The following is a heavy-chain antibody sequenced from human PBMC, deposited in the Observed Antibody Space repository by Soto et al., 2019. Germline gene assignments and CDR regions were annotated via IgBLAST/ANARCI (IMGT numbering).Heavy chain of an antibody. V-gene: IGHV4-4*02. D-gene: IGHD5-18*01. CDR2: IYHSGST. CDR3: AITAPTGIIDY. J-gene: IGHJ4*02. Sequence: SETLSLTCAVSGGSISSSNWWSWVRQPPGKGLEWIGEIYHSGSTNYNPSLKSRVTISVDTSKNQFSLKLSSVTAVDTAVYYCAITAPTGIIDYWGQGTLVTVSS. CDR1: GGSISSSNW.